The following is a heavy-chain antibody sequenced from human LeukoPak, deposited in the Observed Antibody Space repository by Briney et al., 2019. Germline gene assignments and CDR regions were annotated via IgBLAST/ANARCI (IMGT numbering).Heavy chain of an antibody. V-gene: IGHV3-21*01. CDR2: ISSSSSYI. CDR1: GFTFSSYS. Sequence: GGSLRLSCAASGFTFSSYSMNWVRQAPGKGLEWVSSISSSSSYIYYADSVKGRFTISRDNAKNSLYLQMSSLRDEDTAVYYCAQKGGTDHWGQGTLVTVSS. CDR3: AQKGGTDH. J-gene: IGHJ4*02. D-gene: IGHD2-15*01.